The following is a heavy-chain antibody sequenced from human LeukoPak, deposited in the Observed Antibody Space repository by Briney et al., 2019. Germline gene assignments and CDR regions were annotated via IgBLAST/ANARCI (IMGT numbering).Heavy chain of an antibody. J-gene: IGHJ4*02. CDR2: ISSSGRTT. D-gene: IGHD1-26*01. V-gene: IGHV3-48*02. Sequence: GGCLRLSCAASGFTFSNYNMNWVRQAPGKGLEWISYISSSGRTTNYADSVKGRFTISRDNAKNSLYLQMNSLKDGDTAVYYCATSGTYRLDYWGQGTLVTVSS. CDR1: GFTFSNYN. CDR3: ATSGTYRLDY.